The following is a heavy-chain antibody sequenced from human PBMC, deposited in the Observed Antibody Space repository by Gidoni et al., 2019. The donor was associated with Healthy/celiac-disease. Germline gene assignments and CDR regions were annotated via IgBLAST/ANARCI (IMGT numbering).Heavy chain of an antibody. CDR2: ISAYNGNT. D-gene: IGHD2-2*01. CDR1: GYTFTSYG. V-gene: IGHV1-18*01. J-gene: IGHJ4*02. Sequence: QVQLVQSGAEVKKPGASVTVSCKASGYTFTSYGISWVRQAPGQGLEWMGWISAYNGNTNYAQKLQGRVTMTTDTSTSTAYMELRSLRSDDTAVYYCARDFYAEQTPYYFDYWGQGTLVTVSS. CDR3: ARDFYAEQTPYYFDY.